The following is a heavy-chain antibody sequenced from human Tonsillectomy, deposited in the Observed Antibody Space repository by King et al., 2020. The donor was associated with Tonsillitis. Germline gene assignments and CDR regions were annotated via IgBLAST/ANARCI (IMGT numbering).Heavy chain of an antibody. Sequence: VQLVESGGGLVKPGGSLRLSCAASGFTFSYAWMNWVRQAPGKGLEWVGRIKSRTNGETTDYAAPVKGRFIISRDDSKNTLYLQMNSLKNEDTGVFYCTTDPDYDSGGLGYWGQGTLVTVSS. V-gene: IGHV3-15*07. J-gene: IGHJ4*02. CDR3: TTDPDYDSGGLGY. CDR1: GFTFSYAW. CDR2: IKSRTNGETT. D-gene: IGHD3-22*01.